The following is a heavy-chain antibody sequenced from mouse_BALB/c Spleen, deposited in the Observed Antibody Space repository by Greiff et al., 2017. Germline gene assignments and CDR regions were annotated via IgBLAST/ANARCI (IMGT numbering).Heavy chain of an antibody. CDR1: GYTFTSYV. Sequence: EVHLVESGPELVKPGASVKMSCKASGYTFTSYVMHWVKQKPGQGLEWIGYINPYNDGTKYNEKFKGKATLTSDKSSSTAYMELSSLTSEDSAVYYCARRDSSGLAWFAYWGQGTLVTVSA. D-gene: IGHD3-2*01. V-gene: IGHV1-14*01. CDR2: INPYNDGT. J-gene: IGHJ3*01. CDR3: ARRDSSGLAWFAY.